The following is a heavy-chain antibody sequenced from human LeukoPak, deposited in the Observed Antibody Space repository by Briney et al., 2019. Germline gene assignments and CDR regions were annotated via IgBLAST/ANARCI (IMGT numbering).Heavy chain of an antibody. CDR2: INNDGTTI. J-gene: IGHJ4*02. CDR3: TTVTYYNGRAPGDY. D-gene: IGHD3-10*01. V-gene: IGHV3-74*01. Sequence: GGSLRLSCAASGFTLSSYWMYWVRQAPGKGLVWVSRINNDGTTINYADSVKGRFTISRDNAKNTLYLQMNSLRVEDTAVYYCTTVTYYNGRAPGDYWGQGTLVTVSS. CDR1: GFTLSSYW.